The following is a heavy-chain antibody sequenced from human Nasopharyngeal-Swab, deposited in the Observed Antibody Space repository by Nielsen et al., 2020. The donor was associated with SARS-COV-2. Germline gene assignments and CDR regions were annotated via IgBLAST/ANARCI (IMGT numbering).Heavy chain of an antibody. Sequence: GESLKISCAASGFTFSSYWMSWVRQAPGKGLEWVANTKQDGSEKYYVDSVRGRFTISRDNAKNSLYLQMNSLRAEDTAVYYCARVFGWELLRDGFDYWGQGTLVTVSS. D-gene: IGHD1-26*01. J-gene: IGHJ4*02. CDR2: TKQDGSEK. V-gene: IGHV3-7*01. CDR1: GFTFSSYW. CDR3: ARVFGWELLRDGFDY.